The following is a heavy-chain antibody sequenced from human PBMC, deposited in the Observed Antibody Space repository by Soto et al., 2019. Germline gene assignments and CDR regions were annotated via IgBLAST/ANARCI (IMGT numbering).Heavy chain of an antibody. V-gene: IGHV1-69*13. CDR3: AKSSRQYASAIQAFFDP. CDR2: IIPIFGTA. J-gene: IGHJ5*02. D-gene: IGHD2-2*01. Sequence: SLKVSCKSSGGTFSSYAISWVRQAPGQGLEWMGGIIPIFGTANYAQKFQGRVTITADESTSTAYMELNNLRADDTAMYYCAKSSRQYASAIQAFFDPWGLGTLVTVSS. CDR1: GGTFSSYA.